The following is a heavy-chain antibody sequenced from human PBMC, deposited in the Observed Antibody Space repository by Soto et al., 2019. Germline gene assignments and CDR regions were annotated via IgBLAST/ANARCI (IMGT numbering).Heavy chain of an antibody. Sequence: WALRLSCAASGFTFDDYTMHWVRQAPGKGLEWVSLISWDGGSTYYADSLKGRFTISRDNSKNSLYLQMNSLRTEDTALYYCAKDIKAAGTRYYYYGMHXWGQVTKVTVS. CDR3: AKDIKAAGTRYYYYGMHX. J-gene: IGHJ6*02. CDR1: GFTFDDYT. V-gene: IGHV3-43*01. CDR2: ISWDGGST. D-gene: IGHD6-13*01.